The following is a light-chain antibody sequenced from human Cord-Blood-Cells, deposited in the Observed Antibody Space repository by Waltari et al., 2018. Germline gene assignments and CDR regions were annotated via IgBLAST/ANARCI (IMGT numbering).Light chain of an antibody. CDR1: QSVSSSY. V-gene: IGKV3-20*01. Sequence: EIVLTPPPGTLSLSPGERATLSCRASQSVSSSYLAWYQQKPGQAPRLLIYGASSRATDIPDRFSGSGSGTDFTLTISRLEPEDFAVYYCQQYGSSPLYTFGQGTKLEIK. J-gene: IGKJ2*01. CDR3: QQYGSSPLYT. CDR2: GAS.